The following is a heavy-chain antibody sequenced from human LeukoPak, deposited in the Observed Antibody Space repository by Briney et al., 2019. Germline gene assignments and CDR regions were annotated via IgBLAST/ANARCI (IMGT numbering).Heavy chain of an antibody. D-gene: IGHD3-10*01. Sequence: GGSLRLSCAASGFTFSNYWVSWVRQAPGKGLEWVANIKQDGSEKYYVNSVKGRFTISRDNAKNSLYLQMNSLRAEDTAVYYCTRDSEGLWFGELYYYYGMDVWGQGTTLTLS. J-gene: IGHJ6*02. CDR2: IKQDGSEK. CDR1: GFTFSNYW. V-gene: IGHV3-7*01. CDR3: TRDSEGLWFGELYYYYGMDV.